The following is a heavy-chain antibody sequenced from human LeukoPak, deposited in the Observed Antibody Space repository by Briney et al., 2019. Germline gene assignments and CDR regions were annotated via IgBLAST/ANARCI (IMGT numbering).Heavy chain of an antibody. Sequence: SETLSLTCAVYGGSFSGYYWSWIRQPPGKGLEWIGEINHSGSTNYNPSLESRVTISVDTSKNQFSLKLSSVTAADTAVYYCARRFGGYSPIYVPRIASGWFDYWGQGTLVTVSS. J-gene: IGHJ4*02. CDR3: ARRFGGYSPIYVPRIASGWFDY. D-gene: IGHD5-18*01. CDR2: INHSGST. V-gene: IGHV4-34*01. CDR1: GGSFSGYY.